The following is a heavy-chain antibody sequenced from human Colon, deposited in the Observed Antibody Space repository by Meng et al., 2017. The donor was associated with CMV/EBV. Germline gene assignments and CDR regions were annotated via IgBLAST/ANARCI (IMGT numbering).Heavy chain of an antibody. Sequence: LRLSCAESGFSFRRCAMSWVRQAPGKGLEWVGGVSGSGGTTYYADSVRGRFTISRDNSKNRLYLQMNSLRAEDTAVYYCKAMGATNYWGQGSLVTVSS. CDR1: GFSFRRCA. CDR2: VSGSGGTT. V-gene: IGHV3-23*01. J-gene: IGHJ4*02. D-gene: IGHD1-26*01. CDR3: KAMGATNY.